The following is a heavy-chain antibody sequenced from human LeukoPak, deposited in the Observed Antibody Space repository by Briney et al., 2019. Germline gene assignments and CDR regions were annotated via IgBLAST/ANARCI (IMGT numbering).Heavy chain of an antibody. CDR2: IIPIFGTT. CDR1: GYTFTSYG. J-gene: IGHJ5*02. V-gene: IGHV1-69*13. D-gene: IGHD3-22*01. Sequence: ASVKVSCKASGYTFTSYGISWVRQAPGQGLEWMGQIIPIFGTTNYAQKFQGRVTITADESTSTAYMELSSLRSEDTAVYFCAREMKAYYYDSSGQTGGSFDPWGQGTLVTVSS. CDR3: AREMKAYYYDSSGQTGGSFDP.